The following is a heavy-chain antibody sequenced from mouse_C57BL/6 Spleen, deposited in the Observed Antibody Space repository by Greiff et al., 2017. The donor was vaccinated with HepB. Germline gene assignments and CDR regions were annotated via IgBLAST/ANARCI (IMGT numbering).Heavy chain of an antibody. CDR2: ISDGGSYT. CDR1: GFTFSSYA. Sequence: EVNVVESGGGLVKPGGSLKLSCAASGFTFSSYAMSWVRQTPEKRLEWVATISDGGSYTYYPDNVKGRFTISRDNAKNNLYLQMSHLKSEDTAMYYCARVWDYERGYYYAMDYWGQGTSVTVSA. J-gene: IGHJ4*01. V-gene: IGHV5-4*03. D-gene: IGHD2-4*01. CDR3: ARVWDYERGYYYAMDY.